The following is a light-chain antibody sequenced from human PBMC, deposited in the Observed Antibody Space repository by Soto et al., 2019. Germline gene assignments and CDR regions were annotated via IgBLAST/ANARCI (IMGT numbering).Light chain of an antibody. CDR1: QSVGGSY. V-gene: IGKV3-20*01. CDR3: QYYGSSPWT. Sequence: EIVLTQSPGTLSLSPGERATLSCRASQSVGGSYLAWFQQKPGQAPRLLIYVASTRATGVPDRFSGSGSATDFSLTINRLEPEDFAVYYCQYYGSSPWTFGQGTKVEIK. CDR2: VAS. J-gene: IGKJ1*01.